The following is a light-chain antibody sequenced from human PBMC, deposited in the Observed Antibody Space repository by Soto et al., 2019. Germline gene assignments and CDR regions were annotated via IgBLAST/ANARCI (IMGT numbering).Light chain of an antibody. CDR2: DAS. Sequence: IQMTPSPAPLSASVGGRVTITGQASQNITNYLNWYQQKPGRAPKLLIYDASNLEAGVPSRFMVSGSGTVFTFTISRMKPEDIATYYCQQYENIPIFGQGTRLEIK. V-gene: IGKV1-33*01. CDR3: QQYENIPI. CDR1: QNITNY. J-gene: IGKJ5*01.